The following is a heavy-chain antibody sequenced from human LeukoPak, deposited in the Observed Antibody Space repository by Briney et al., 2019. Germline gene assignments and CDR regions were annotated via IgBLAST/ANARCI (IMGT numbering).Heavy chain of an antibody. Sequence: GGSPRLSCAASGFTFSDYWMHWVRQAPGKGLEWVSSISSSSSYIYYADSVKGRFTISRDNAKNSLYLQMNSLRAEDTAVYYCARARDSSSSYYYYYMDVWGKGTTVTVSS. CDR2: ISSSSSYI. V-gene: IGHV3-21*01. D-gene: IGHD6-6*01. CDR1: GFTFSDYW. CDR3: ARARDSSSSYYYYYMDV. J-gene: IGHJ6*03.